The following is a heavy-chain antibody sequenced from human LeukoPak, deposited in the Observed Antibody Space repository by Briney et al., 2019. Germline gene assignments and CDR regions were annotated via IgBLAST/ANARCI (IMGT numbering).Heavy chain of an antibody. D-gene: IGHD5-12*01. CDR1: GFTFSDYY. CDR3: ARDGSYNSGWHIDY. V-gene: IGHV3-11*01. Sequence: GGSLRLSCAASGFTFSDYYMTWIRQAPGKGLEWVSYISSSGTTINYADSVKGRFTISRENAKNSLYLQMNSLRAEDTAVYYCARDGSYNSGWHIDYWGQGTLVTVSS. CDR2: ISSSGTTI. J-gene: IGHJ4*02.